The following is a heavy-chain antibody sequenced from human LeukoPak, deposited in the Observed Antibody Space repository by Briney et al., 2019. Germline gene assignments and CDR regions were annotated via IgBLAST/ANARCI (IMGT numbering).Heavy chain of an antibody. J-gene: IGHJ1*01. Sequence: GGSLRLSCAASGFTFSTYTMNWVRQAPGMGLEWVSSISSHSTYIYYADSVKGRFTISRDNAKNSLYLQMNSLRVEDTAVYYCARVQDGSSWYEYFQHWGQGTLVTVSS. CDR2: ISSHSTYI. CDR3: ARVQDGSSWYEYFQH. CDR1: GFTFSTYT. V-gene: IGHV3-21*01. D-gene: IGHD6-13*01.